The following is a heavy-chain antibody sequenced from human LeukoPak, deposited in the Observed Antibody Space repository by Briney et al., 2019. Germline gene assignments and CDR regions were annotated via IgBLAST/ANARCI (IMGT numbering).Heavy chain of an antibody. V-gene: IGHV3-23*01. CDR2: ISGSGGGT. J-gene: IGHJ4*02. D-gene: IGHD2-21*02. CDR1: GFTFSSYA. Sequence: GGSLRLSCAASGFTFSSYAMTWVRQAPGKGLEWVSTISGSGGGTYYADSVKGRFTISRDNSKNTLFLHMNGLRAEDTAVYYCSKTLGDSASHPDYWGQGTLVTVSS. CDR3: SKTLGDSASHPDY.